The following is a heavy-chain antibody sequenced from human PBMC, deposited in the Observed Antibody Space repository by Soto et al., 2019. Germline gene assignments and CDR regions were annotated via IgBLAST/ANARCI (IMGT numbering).Heavy chain of an antibody. CDR2: ISYDGSNK. D-gene: IGHD3-10*01. Sequence: GGSLRLSCAASGFTFSSYAMHWVRQAPGKGLEWVAAISYDGSNKYYADSVKGRFTISRDNSKNTLYLQMNSLRAEDTAVYYCAREFMVRGVIIINYYGMDVWGRGTTVTVS. V-gene: IGHV3-30-3*01. CDR3: AREFMVRGVIIINYYGMDV. CDR1: GFTFSSYA. J-gene: IGHJ6*02.